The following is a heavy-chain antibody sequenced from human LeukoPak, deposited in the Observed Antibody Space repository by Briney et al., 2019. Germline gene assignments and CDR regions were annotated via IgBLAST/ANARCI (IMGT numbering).Heavy chain of an antibody. J-gene: IGHJ5*02. V-gene: IGHV3-74*01. CDR1: GLTFSSYW. CDR2: INTDGSST. CDR3: ARGGYCSSTSCFLIDP. Sequence: GGSLRLSCAVSGLTFSSYWMHWVRHAPGKGLVWVSRINTDGSSTNYADSVKGRFTISRDNAKNTLYLQMNILRAEDTAVYYCARGGYCSSTSCFLIDPWGQGTLVTVSS. D-gene: IGHD2-2*01.